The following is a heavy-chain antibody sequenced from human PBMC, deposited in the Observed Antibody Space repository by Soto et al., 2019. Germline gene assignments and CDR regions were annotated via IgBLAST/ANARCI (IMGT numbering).Heavy chain of an antibody. D-gene: IGHD6-13*01. CDR3: TRFLYSSSWYNEKNWFDP. V-gene: IGHV3-49*03. Sequence: PGGSLRLSCTASGFTFGDYAMSWFRQAPGKGLEWVGFIRSKAYGGTTEYAASVKGRFTISRDDSKSIAYLQMNSLKTEDTAVYYCTRFLYSSSWYNEKNWFDPWGQGTLVTVSS. J-gene: IGHJ5*02. CDR1: GFTFGDYA. CDR2: IRSKAYGGTT.